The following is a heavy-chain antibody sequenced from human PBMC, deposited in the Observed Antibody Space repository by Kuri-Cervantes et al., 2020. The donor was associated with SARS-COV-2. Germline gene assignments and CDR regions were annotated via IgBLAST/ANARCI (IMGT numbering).Heavy chain of an antibody. CDR3: ARDVSALDV. CDR2: IKQDGSEK. Sequence: GESLKISCAASGFTFSSYWMSWVRQAPGKGLEWVANIKQDGSEKYYVDSVKGRFTISRDNAKNSLYMQMNSLRAEDTAVYYCARDVSALDVGGKGTTVTVSS. D-gene: IGHD5/OR15-5a*01. J-gene: IGHJ6*04. V-gene: IGHV3-7*01. CDR1: GFTFSSYW.